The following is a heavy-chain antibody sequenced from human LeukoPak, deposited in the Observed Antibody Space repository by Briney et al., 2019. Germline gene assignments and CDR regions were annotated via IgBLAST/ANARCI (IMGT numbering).Heavy chain of an antibody. CDR1: GDSVSSNSAT. J-gene: IGHJ4*02. D-gene: IGHD3-22*01. CDR3: ARAGRGYYDC. Sequence: SQTLSLTCAISGDSVSSNSATWHWIRQSPSRGLEWLARTYFRSKWIYDYAPSLKSRLTISPDTSKNQFALQLNSVTPEDTAVYFCARAGRGYYDCWGRGTLATVSS. CDR2: TYFRSKWIY. V-gene: IGHV6-1*01.